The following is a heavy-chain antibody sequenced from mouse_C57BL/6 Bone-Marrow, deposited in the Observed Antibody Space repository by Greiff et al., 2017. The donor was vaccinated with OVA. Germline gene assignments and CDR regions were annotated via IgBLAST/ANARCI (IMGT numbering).Heavy chain of an antibody. CDR2: IDPENGDT. CDR3: TTDYYGSSYFWLAY. CDR1: GFNIKDDY. J-gene: IGHJ3*01. Sequence: VQLQQSGAELVRPGASVKLSCTASGFNIKDDYMHWVKQRPEQGLEWIGWIDPENGDTEYASKFQGKATITADTSSNTAYLQLSSLTSEDTAVYYCTTDYYGSSYFWLAYWGQGTLVTVSA. D-gene: IGHD1-1*01. V-gene: IGHV14-4*01.